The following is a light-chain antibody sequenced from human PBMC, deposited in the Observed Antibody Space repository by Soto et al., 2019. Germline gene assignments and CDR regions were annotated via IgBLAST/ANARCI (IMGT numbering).Light chain of an antibody. CDR3: QQYGSSPRST. J-gene: IGKJ4*01. Sequence: EIVLTQSPGTLSLSPGERATLSCRASQSVSSSYLAWYQQKPGQAPRLLIYGASSRATGIPDRFSGSGSGTDFTLTISRLEPEDFAVYYFQQYGSSPRSTFGGGTKVEIK. CDR2: GAS. CDR1: QSVSSSY. V-gene: IGKV3-20*01.